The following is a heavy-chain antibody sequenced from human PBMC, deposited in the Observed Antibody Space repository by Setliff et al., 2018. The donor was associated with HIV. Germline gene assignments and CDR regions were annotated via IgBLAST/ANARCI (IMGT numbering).Heavy chain of an antibody. CDR2: IDWDADK. CDR3: AREIAAPQGFDY. Sequence: GSGPTLVNPTQTLTLTCTFSGFSLSTSGMRVSWIRQPPGKAPEWLARIDWDADKFYTTSLKTRLTISKDTSKNQVVLTMTNMDPVDTATYYCAREIAAPQGFDYWGQGTLVTVSS. V-gene: IGHV2-70*04. D-gene: IGHD6-25*01. J-gene: IGHJ4*02. CDR1: GFSLSTSGMR.